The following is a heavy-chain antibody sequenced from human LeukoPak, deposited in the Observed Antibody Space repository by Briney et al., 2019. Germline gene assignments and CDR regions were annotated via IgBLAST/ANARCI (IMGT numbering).Heavy chain of an antibody. J-gene: IGHJ4*02. D-gene: IGHD1-7*01. V-gene: IGHV3-7*01. CDR1: GFTFSNYW. CDR2: IKQDGSEK. Sequence: GGSLRLSCAASGFTFSNYWMSWVRQAPGKGLEWVANIKQDGSEKYYVKSVKGRFTISRDNAKNSLHLQMNSLRAEDTAIYYCAREDDWNYEDYWGQGTLVTVSS. CDR3: AREDDWNYEDY.